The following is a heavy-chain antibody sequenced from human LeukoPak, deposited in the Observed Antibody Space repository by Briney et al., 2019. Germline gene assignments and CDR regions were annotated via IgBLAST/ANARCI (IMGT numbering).Heavy chain of an antibody. Sequence: PGGSLRLSCAASGLTFSSYWMSWVRQAPGKGLEWVANIKQDGSEKYYVDSVKGRFTISRDNTKNSLYLQMNSLRVEDKAVYYCARDDTVTTRVGFIDWGQGTLVTVSS. V-gene: IGHV3-7*01. CDR2: IKQDGSEK. J-gene: IGHJ4*02. CDR3: ARDDTVTTRVGFID. CDR1: GLTFSSYW. D-gene: IGHD4-17*01.